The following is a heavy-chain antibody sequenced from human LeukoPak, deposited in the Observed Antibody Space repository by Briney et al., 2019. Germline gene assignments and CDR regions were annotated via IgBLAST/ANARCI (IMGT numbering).Heavy chain of an antibody. CDR2: ISYDGSNK. Sequence: PGGSLRLSCAASGFTFSSYGMHWVRQAPGKGLEWVAVISYDGSNKYYADSVKGRFTISRDNSKNTLYLQMNSLRAEDTAVYYCAKDLGGVSDYWGQGTLVTVSS. J-gene: IGHJ4*02. D-gene: IGHD3-10*01. V-gene: IGHV3-30*18. CDR3: AKDLGGVSDY. CDR1: GFTFSSYG.